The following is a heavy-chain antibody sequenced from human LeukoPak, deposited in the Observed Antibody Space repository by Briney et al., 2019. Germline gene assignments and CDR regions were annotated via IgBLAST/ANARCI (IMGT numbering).Heavy chain of an antibody. Sequence: SETLSLTCTVSGVSITNGLYFWNWIRQPAGKGLEWIRRIYGNGDTNYNPSLKNRVTISQNRTRNQFSLKLSSVTAADTAVYYCARKFGRGTFDIWGQGTLVTVSS. CDR2: IYGNGDT. CDR1: GVSITNGLYF. V-gene: IGHV4-61*02. CDR3: ARKFGRGTFDI. D-gene: IGHD3-16*01. J-gene: IGHJ3*02.